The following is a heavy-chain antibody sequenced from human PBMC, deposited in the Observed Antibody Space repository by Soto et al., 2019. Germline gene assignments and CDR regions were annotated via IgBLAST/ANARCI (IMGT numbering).Heavy chain of an antibody. D-gene: IGHD5-12*01. CDR1: GYTFTSYY. CDR3: ARDGESGYAFDH. V-gene: IGHV1-46*01. CDR2: INPSGGST. Sequence: ASVKVSCKASGYTFTSYYMHWVRQAPGQGLEWMGIINPSGGSTSYAQKFQGRVTMTRDTSTSTVYMELSRLRSEDMAVYYCARDGESGYAFDHWGQGTLVTVSS. J-gene: IGHJ4*02.